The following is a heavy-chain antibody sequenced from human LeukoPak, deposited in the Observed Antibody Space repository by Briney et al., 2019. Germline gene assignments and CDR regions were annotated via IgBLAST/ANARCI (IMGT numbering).Heavy chain of an antibody. CDR1: GGSVSSDSYS. CDR2: FYYTGST. Sequence: SETLSLTCTVSGGSVSSDSYSWSWIRQPPGKGLEWIGYFYYTGSTNYNPSFKSRVTLSVDTSKNQFSLKLISVTAADTAVYYCARAQPPPGGSPYNYWGQGTLVTVSS. V-gene: IGHV4-61*01. D-gene: IGHD2-15*01. J-gene: IGHJ4*02. CDR3: ARAQPPPGGSPYNY.